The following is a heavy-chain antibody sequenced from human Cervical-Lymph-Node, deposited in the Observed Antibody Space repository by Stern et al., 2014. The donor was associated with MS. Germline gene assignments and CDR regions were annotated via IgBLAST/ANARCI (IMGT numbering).Heavy chain of an antibody. CDR2: ISYDGSNK. D-gene: IGHD4-11*01. V-gene: IGHV3-30-3*01. CDR3: ARDSGIATVTHMVRSLMDV. CDR1: GFTFSSYA. Sequence: QVQLVESGGGVVQPGRSLRLSCAASGFTFSSYAMHWVRQAPGKGLEWVAVISYDGSNKYYADSVKGRFTISRDNSKNTLYLQMNSLRAEDTAVYYCARDSGIATVTHMVRSLMDVWGQGTTVTVSS. J-gene: IGHJ6*02.